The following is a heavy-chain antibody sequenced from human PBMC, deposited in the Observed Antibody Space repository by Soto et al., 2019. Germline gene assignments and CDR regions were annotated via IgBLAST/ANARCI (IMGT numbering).Heavy chain of an antibody. J-gene: IGHJ6*02. CDR1: GYTFTSYG. D-gene: IGHD2-2*01. CDR3: ARDPGYKLLSYYYYGMDV. Sequence: ASVKVSCKASGYTFTSYGISWVGQAPGQGLEWMGWISAYNGNTNYAQKLQGRVTMTTDTSTSTAYMELRSLRSDDTAVYYCARDPGYKLLSYYYYGMDVWGQGTTVTVSS. CDR2: ISAYNGNT. V-gene: IGHV1-18*04.